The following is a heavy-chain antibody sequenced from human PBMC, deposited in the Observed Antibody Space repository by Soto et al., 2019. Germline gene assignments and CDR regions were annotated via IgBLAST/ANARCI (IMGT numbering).Heavy chain of an antibody. CDR3: ARHRRITIFAVVIGDAFDI. J-gene: IGHJ3*02. Sequence: XSGKVSCKASGCPFTSYGIIWVRQAPGQGLEWMGWISAYNGNTNYAQKLQGRVTMTTDTSTSTAYMELRSLRSDDTAVYYCARHRRITIFAVVIGDAFDIWGQRTMVTGSS. D-gene: IGHD3-3*01. CDR1: GCPFTSYG. V-gene: IGHV1-18*01. CDR2: ISAYNGNT.